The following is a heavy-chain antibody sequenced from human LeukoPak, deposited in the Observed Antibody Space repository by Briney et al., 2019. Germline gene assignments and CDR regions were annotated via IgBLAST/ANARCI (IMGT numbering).Heavy chain of an antibody. CDR2: ISGSGDST. CDR1: GFXFSNYA. Sequence: PGGSLRLSCGASGFXFSNYAISWVRQAPGKGLEWVSAISGSGDSTYYADSVKGRFTISRDNSKNTLYLQMNSLRVEDTAVYYCAKGRGFTVTTTLDYWGQGTLVTVSS. D-gene: IGHD4-17*01. CDR3: AKGRGFTVTTTLDY. V-gene: IGHV3-23*01. J-gene: IGHJ4*02.